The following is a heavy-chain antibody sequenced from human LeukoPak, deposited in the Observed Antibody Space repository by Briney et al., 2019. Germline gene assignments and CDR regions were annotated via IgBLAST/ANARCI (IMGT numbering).Heavy chain of an antibody. CDR1: GYTFTSYG. D-gene: IGHD3-10*01. CDR3: ARALKLEYGSGSYRGTTTV. J-gene: IGHJ4*02. Sequence: ASVKVSCKASGYTFTSYGISWVRQAPGQGLEWMGWISAYNGNTNYAQKLQGRVTMTTDTSTSTAYMELRSLRSDDTAVYYCARALKLEYGSGSYRGTTTVWGQGTLVTVSS. CDR2: ISAYNGNT. V-gene: IGHV1-18*01.